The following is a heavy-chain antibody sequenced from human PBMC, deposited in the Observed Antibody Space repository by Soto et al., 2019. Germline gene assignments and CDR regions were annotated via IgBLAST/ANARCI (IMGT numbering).Heavy chain of an antibody. V-gene: IGHV4-31*03. Sequence: QVQLQESGPGLVEPSQTLSLTCTVSGGSISGGGYYWSWIRQHPGKGLEWIGYIYYSGTTYYNPSRKSRLTISVETFKTQFSLKLSSVTAADTAVYYCARAWTTTAGWANWFDLWGQGTLVTVAS. D-gene: IGHD6-13*01. J-gene: IGHJ5*02. CDR3: ARAWTTTAGWANWFDL. CDR1: GGSISGGGYY. CDR2: IYYSGTT.